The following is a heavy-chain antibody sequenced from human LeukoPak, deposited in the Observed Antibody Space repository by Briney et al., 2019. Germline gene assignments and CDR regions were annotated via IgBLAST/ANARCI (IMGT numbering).Heavy chain of an antibody. J-gene: IGHJ4*02. V-gene: IGHV1-18*01. D-gene: IGHD1-1*01. CDR1: GYTFTSYG. CDR3: ARARLFSSYNWNDVPLDY. Sequence: GASVKVSCKASGYTFTSYGISWVRRAPGQGLEWMGWISAYNGNTNYAQKFQGRVTITADESTSTAYMELSSLRSEDTAVYYCARARLFSSYNWNDVPLDYWGQGTLVTVSS. CDR2: ISAYNGNT.